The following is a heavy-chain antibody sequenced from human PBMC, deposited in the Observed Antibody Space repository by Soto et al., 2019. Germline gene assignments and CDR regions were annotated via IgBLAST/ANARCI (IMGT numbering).Heavy chain of an antibody. J-gene: IGHJ5*02. V-gene: IGHV3-7*01. D-gene: IGHD3-10*01. CDR3: DRGGPAGRLWFGELLWWFDP. CDR1: GFTFSSYW. CDR2: IKQGGSEK. Sequence: WGSLRLSCAASGFTFSSYWLSWVRQAPGKGLEWVANIKQGGSEKYYVDSVKGRFTISSDNATNSLYLQMNSLRAEDTAVYYCDRGGPAGRLWFGELLWWFDPWGQGTLVTVSS.